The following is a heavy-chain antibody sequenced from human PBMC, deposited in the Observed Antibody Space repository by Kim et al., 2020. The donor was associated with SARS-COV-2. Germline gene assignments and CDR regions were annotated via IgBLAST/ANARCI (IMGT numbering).Heavy chain of an antibody. Sequence: ASVKVSCKASGYTFTSYGISWVRQAPGQGLEWMGWISAYNGNTNYAQKLQGRVTMTTDTSTSTAYMELRSLRSDDTAVYYCARDEPMIVVVRVVLHANYGMDVWGQGTTVTVSS. D-gene: IGHD3-22*01. CDR1: GYTFTSYG. CDR2: ISAYNGNT. J-gene: IGHJ6*02. CDR3: ARDEPMIVVVRVVLHANYGMDV. V-gene: IGHV1-18*01.